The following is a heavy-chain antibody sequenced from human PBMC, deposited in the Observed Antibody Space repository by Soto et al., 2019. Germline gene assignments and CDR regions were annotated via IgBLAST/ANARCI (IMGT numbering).Heavy chain of an antibody. V-gene: IGHV1-8*02. CDR2: VNPINGAT. D-gene: IGHD6-13*01. CDR3: GRGPSPRAPAGGTPYYYAMDV. Sequence: ASGKVSCKASGYDFTAYDINWVRQASGQGLEWMGWVNPINGATGTARRFQGRVSLSRNTATGTAYLELTSLRSDDTAVYYCGRGPSPRAPAGGTPYYYAMDVWGQGTTVTVSS. J-gene: IGHJ6*02. CDR1: GYDFTAYD.